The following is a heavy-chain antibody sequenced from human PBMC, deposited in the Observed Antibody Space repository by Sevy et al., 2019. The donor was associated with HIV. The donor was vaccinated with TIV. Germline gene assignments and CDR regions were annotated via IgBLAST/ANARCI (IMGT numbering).Heavy chain of an antibody. D-gene: IGHD1-26*01. Sequence: GGSLRLSCAASGFTFSSYAMSWVRQAPGKGLEWVSAISVSGGSTYYGDPVKGRFTISRDNSRNRPYLQMNSLRAEDTAVYYCAKEERPKGGGEDEWDLPPYFDYWGQGTLVTVSS. CDR2: ISVSGGST. V-gene: IGHV3-23*01. J-gene: IGHJ4*02. CDR3: AKEERPKGGGEDEWDLPPYFDY. CDR1: GFTFSSYA.